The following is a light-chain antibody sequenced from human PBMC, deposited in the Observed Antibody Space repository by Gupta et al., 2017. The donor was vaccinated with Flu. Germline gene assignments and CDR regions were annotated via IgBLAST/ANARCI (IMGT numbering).Light chain of an antibody. J-gene: IGKJ2*01. V-gene: IGKV3-15*01. Sequence: ATLCVSPGERATLSCRASESVSSNLAWYQQKPGQAPRLLIYAASTRATGVPARFSGSGSGTEFTLTISSLQSEDFAVYSCQQYNDWPSYTFGQGTKLEIK. CDR1: ESVSSN. CDR3: QQYNDWPSYT. CDR2: AAS.